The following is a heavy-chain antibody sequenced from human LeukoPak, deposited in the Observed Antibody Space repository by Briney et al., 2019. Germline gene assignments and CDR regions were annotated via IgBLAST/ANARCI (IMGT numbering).Heavy chain of an antibody. CDR2: ISWNSGSI. J-gene: IGHJ4*02. V-gene: IGHV3-9*03. Sequence: GGSLRLSCAASGFTFDDYAMHWVRQAPGKGLEWVSGISWNSGSIGYADSVKGRFTISRDNAKNSLYLQMNSLRAEDMALYYCAKDSEAVAGTIDYWGQGTLVTVSS. D-gene: IGHD6-19*01. CDR3: AKDSEAVAGTIDY. CDR1: GFTFDDYA.